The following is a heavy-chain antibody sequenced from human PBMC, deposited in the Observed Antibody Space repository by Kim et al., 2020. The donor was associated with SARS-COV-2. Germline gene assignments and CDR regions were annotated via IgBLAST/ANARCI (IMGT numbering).Heavy chain of an antibody. J-gene: IGHJ4*02. Sequence: NTGYAQKCQGRAPTTRNTSISTAYMELSSLRSEDTAVYYCARAPRWSIDYWGQGTLVTVSS. V-gene: IGHV1-8*01. D-gene: IGHD2-15*01. CDR2: NT. CDR3: ARAPRWSIDY.